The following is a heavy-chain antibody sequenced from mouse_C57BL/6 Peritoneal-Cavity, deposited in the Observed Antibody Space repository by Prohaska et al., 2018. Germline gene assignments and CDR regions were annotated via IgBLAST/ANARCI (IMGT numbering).Heavy chain of an antibody. J-gene: IGHJ4*01. V-gene: IGHV1-82*01. D-gene: IGHD2-5*01. Sequence: QVQLQQSGPELVTPGASVKISCNASGYAFSSSWLNWVKQRLERVLDWIGRIYPGDGDTNYNGKFKGKATLTADKSSSTAYMQLSRLTSEDSAVYFCARSYSNLYYAMDYWGQGTSVTVAS. CDR3: ARSYSNLYYAMDY. CDR1: GYAFSSSW. CDR2: IYPGDGDT.